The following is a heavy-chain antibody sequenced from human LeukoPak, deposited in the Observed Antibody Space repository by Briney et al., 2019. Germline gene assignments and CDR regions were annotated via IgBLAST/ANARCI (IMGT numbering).Heavy chain of an antibody. D-gene: IGHD3-16*02. J-gene: IGHJ4*02. V-gene: IGHV1-24*01. Sequence: ASVKVSCKVSGYTLTELSMHWVRQAPGKGLEWMGGFDPEDGETIYAQKFQGRVTMTEDTSTDTAYMELSSLRSEDTAVYYCATGTSIMITFGGVIAPFDYWGQGTLVTVSS. CDR2: FDPEDGET. CDR1: GYTLTELS. CDR3: ATGTSIMITFGGVIAPFDY.